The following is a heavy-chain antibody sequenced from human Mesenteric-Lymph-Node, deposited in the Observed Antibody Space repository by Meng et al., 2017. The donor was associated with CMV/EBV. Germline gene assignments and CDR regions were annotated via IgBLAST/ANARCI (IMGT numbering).Heavy chain of an antibody. Sequence: ASVKVSCKASGYTFTSYDINWVRQAPGQGLEWMGWMNPKSGDIGYGERFQGRLTMTRDISKATFYMEMSGLRSEDTAVYYCARGSTHETYYYYYGMDVWGQGTTVTVSS. CDR1: GYTFTSYD. J-gene: IGHJ6*02. CDR3: ARGSTHETYYYYYGMDV. D-gene: IGHD2-2*01. V-gene: IGHV1-8*01. CDR2: MNPKSGDI.